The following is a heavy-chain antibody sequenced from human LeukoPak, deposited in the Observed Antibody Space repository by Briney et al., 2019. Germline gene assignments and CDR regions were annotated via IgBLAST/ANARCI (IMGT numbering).Heavy chain of an antibody. CDR2: ISHSGRT. D-gene: IGHD4-23*01. CDR1: GGSFSDFS. CDR3: ATNQAYGGNPYYYYYMDV. V-gene: IGHV4-34*01. Sequence: SETLSLTCTISGGSFSDFSWSWIRRPPGKGLEWVGEISHSGRTNYNPSLKSRVTISVDTSKNQFSLKLSSVTAADTAVYYCATNQAYGGNPYYYYYMDVWGKGTTVTVSS. J-gene: IGHJ6*03.